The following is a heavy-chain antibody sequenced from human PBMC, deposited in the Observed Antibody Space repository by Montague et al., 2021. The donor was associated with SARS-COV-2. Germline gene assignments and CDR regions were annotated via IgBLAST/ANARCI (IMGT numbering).Heavy chain of an antibody. J-gene: IGHJ6*02. Sequence: CAISGDSVSRDSVAWNWIRQSPSRGLGWLGRTYYRSEWYMDYALSLNSRMTINPDTSKNEFSLHLNSVTPDDTAVYYCARVEYYGFWSGQYDTRYYFYGMDVWGQGTTVTASS. CDR3: ARVEYYGFWSGQYDTRYYFYGMDV. CDR2: TYYRSEWYM. CDR1: GDSVSRDSVA. D-gene: IGHD3-3*01. V-gene: IGHV6-1*01.